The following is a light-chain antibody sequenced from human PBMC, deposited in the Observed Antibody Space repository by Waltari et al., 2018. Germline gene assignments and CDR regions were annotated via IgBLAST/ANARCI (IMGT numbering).Light chain of an antibody. Sequence: SSELTQDPAVSVALGQTVRITCPGDSLSRYSASWYQQRPGQAPRLVLYGQDHRPSGIPDRFAGSTAGDTASLTITGAQAEDEADYYCHSRDTISTRVFGGGTRLTV. V-gene: IGLV3-19*01. CDR2: GQD. J-gene: IGLJ3*02. CDR3: HSRDTISTRV. CDR1: SLSRYS.